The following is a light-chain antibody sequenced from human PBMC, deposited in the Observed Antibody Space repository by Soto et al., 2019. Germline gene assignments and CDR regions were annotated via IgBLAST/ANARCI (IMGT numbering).Light chain of an antibody. Sequence: QSVLTQPASVSGSAGQAIAISCTGTSSDFDGYNYVSWYQQHPGKAPKLIIYDVSNRPSGVSDRFSGSKSGNTASLTISGLQAEDEADYYCSSFTSSSTYVFGGGTKVTVL. CDR3: SSFTSSSTYV. CDR1: SSDFDGYNY. CDR2: DVS. J-gene: IGLJ1*01. V-gene: IGLV2-14*03.